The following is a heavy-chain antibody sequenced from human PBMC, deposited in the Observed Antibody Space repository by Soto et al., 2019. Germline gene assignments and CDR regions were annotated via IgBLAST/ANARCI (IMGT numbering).Heavy chain of an antibody. J-gene: IGHJ3*02. CDR1: GGSFSGYY. CDR2: INHSGST. D-gene: IGHD3-3*01. CDR3: ARGRYYDFWSGYYDAFDI. V-gene: IGHV4-34*01. Sequence: SETLSLTCAVYGGSFSGYYWSWIRQPPGKGLEWIGEINHSGSTNYNPSLKSRVTLSVETSKNQFSLKLSSVTAADTAVYYCARGRYYDFWSGYYDAFDIWGQGTMVTVSS.